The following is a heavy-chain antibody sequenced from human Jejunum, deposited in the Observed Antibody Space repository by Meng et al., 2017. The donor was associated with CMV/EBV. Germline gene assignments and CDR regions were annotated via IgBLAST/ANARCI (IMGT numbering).Heavy chain of an antibody. V-gene: IGHV1-18*01. Sequence: VSGKTSGYDVSDYGISWVRQAPGQGLEWIGWVSSYTDNTKYAPKFQGRVTMTADASTTTAHLELRSLRSDDTAVYYCARKQWEPDYWGQGTLVTVSS. CDR2: VSSYTDNT. J-gene: IGHJ4*02. D-gene: IGHD1-26*01. CDR3: ARKQWEPDY. CDR1: GYDVSDYG.